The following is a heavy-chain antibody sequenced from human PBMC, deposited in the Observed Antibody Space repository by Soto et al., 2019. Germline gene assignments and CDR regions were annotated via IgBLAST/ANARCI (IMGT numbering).Heavy chain of an antibody. CDR3: ARDILTGYYPYYYYGMDV. D-gene: IGHD3-9*01. V-gene: IGHV1-18*01. Sequence: ASVKVSCKASGYTFTSYGISWVRQAPGQGXEWMGWISAYNGNTNYAQKLQGRVTMTTDTSTSTAYMELRSLRSDDTAVYYCARDILTGYYPYYYYGMDVWGQGTTVTVSS. CDR1: GYTFTSYG. CDR2: ISAYNGNT. J-gene: IGHJ6*02.